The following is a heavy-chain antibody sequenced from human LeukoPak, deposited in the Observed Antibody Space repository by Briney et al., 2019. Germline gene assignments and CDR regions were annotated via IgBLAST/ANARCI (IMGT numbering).Heavy chain of an antibody. CDR3: ARVPTGSDAFDI. J-gene: IGHJ3*02. V-gene: IGHV3-30*01. CDR1: GFTFSSYA. D-gene: IGHD1-1*01. CDR2: ISYDGSNK. Sequence: PGGSLRLSCAASGFTFSSYAMHWVRQAPGKGLEWVAVISYDGSNKYYADSVKGRFTISRDNPKNTLYLQMNSLRAEDTAVYYCARVPTGSDAFDIWGQGTMVTVSS.